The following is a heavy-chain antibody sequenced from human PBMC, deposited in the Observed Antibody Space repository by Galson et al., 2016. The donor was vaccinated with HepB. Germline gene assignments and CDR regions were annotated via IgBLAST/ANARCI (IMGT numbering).Heavy chain of an antibody. CDR2: IDWDDNK. D-gene: IGHD1-1*01. CDR3: ARSTSVASFDY. Sequence: PALVKPTQTLTLTCTFSGFSLSTRGTCVSWIRQPPGKALEWLALIDWDDNKYNSTSLKTRLTISKGTSENQVVLRMTDMGPVDTGTYFCARSTSVASFDYWGQGILVSVSS. J-gene: IGHJ4*02. CDR1: GFSLSTRGTC. V-gene: IGHV2-70*13.